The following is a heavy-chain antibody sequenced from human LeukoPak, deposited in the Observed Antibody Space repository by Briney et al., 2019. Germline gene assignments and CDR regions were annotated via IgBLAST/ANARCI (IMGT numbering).Heavy chain of an antibody. J-gene: IGHJ4*02. V-gene: IGHV4-59*01. D-gene: IGHD6-13*01. CDR1: GGSISSYY. CDR2: IYYSGST. CDR3: ARTGGLYSGSWYADY. Sequence: KPSETLSLTCTVSGGSISSYYWSWIRQPPGKGLEWIGYIYYSGSTNYNPSLKSRVTISVDTSKNQFSLKLSSVTAADTAVYYCARTGGLYSGSWYADYWGQGTLVTVSS.